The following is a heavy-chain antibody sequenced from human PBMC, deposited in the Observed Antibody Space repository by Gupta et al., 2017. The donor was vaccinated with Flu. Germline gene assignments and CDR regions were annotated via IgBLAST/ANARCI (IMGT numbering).Heavy chain of an antibody. CDR3: ARGEYCSSTSCYYFY. D-gene: IGHD2-2*01. J-gene: IGHJ4*02. Sequence: EVQLVESGGGLVQPGGSLRLSCAASGFTFSSYWMHWVRQAPGKGLVWVSRINSDGSSTSYADSVKGRFTISRDNAKNTLYLQMNSLRAEDTAVYYCARGEYCSSTSCYYFYWGQGTLVTVSS. CDR1: GFTFSSYW. CDR2: INSDGSST. V-gene: IGHV3-74*01.